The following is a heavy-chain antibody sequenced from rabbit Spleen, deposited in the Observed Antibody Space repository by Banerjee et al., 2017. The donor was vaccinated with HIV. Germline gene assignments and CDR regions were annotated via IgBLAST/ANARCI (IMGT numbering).Heavy chain of an antibody. CDR3: ARDAGTSFSTYGMDL. CDR2: IVTGDGNT. V-gene: IGHV1S45*01. Sequence: QEQLVESGGDLVKPEGSLTLTCKASGIDFSSYYDMCWVRQAPGKGLEWIGCIVTGDGNTYYASWAKGRFTISKTSSTTVTLQMTSLTAADTATYFCARDAGTSFSTYGMDLWGQGTLVTVS. D-gene: IGHD8-1*01. CDR1: GIDFSSYYD. J-gene: IGHJ6*01.